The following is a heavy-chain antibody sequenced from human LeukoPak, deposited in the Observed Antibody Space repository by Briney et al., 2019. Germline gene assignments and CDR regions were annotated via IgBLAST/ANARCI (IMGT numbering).Heavy chain of an antibody. D-gene: IGHD3-10*01. CDR2: INPSGGST. Sequence: GASVKVSCTASGYTFASYYMHWVRQAPGQGLEWMGIINPSGGSTSYAQKFQGRVTMTRDTSTSTVYMELSSLRSEDTAVYYCARPAGGSGSYYYFDYWGQGTLVTVSS. CDR3: ARPAGGSGSYYYFDY. J-gene: IGHJ4*02. CDR1: GYTFASYY. V-gene: IGHV1-46*01.